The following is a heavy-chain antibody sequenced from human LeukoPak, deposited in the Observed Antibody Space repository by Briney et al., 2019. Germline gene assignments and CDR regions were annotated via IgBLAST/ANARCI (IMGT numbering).Heavy chain of an antibody. CDR1: GGSISSYY. J-gene: IGHJ5*02. CDR2: IYTSGST. D-gene: IGHD4-17*01. Sequence: TPSETLSLTCTVSGGSISSYYWSWIRQPAGKGLEWIGRIYTSGSTNYNPSLKSRVTMSVDTSKNQFSLKLSSVTAADTAVYYCARDYGDALPNWFDPWGQGTLVTVSS. CDR3: ARDYGDALPNWFDP. V-gene: IGHV4-4*07.